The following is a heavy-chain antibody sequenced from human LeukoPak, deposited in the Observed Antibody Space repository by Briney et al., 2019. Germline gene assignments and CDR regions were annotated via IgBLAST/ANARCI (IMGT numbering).Heavy chain of an antibody. CDR1: GYTLTESS. CDR2: FDPEDGEA. J-gene: IGHJ4*02. Sequence: GASVKVPCKVSGYTLTESSVHWVRQPPGKGLEWMGGFDPEDGEAIYAPKIQGRVTMTEDTSTDTAYLELRSLRSDDTAVYYCVTDIRSGWRNYWGQGTLITVSS. D-gene: IGHD6-19*01. V-gene: IGHV1-24*01. CDR3: VTDIRSGWRNY.